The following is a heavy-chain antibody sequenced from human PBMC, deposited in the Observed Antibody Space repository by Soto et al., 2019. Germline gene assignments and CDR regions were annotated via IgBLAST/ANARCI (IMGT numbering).Heavy chain of an antibody. D-gene: IGHD6-13*01. J-gene: IGHJ4*02. Sequence: QVLLVQSGAEVKKPGASVKVSCEASGYTFIDYDINWVRQAAGQGLEWMGWMNHNTGNTAYAQKFQGRLTLTRLTSKSTAYMELASLTSADTAMYYCARGFSSYSDHWAQGTVVIVAS. CDR2: MNHNTGNT. CDR3: ARGFSSYSDH. V-gene: IGHV1-8*01. CDR1: GYTFIDYD.